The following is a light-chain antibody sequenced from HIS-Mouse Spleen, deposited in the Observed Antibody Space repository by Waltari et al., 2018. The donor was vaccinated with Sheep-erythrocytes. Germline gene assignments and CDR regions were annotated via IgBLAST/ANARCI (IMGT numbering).Light chain of an antibody. CDR3: CSYAGSYNHV. CDR1: SSDAGGYTY. Sequence: QSALTQPRSVSGSPGQSVTISCTGTSSDAGGYTYFSWYQQHPGKAPKLMIYDVSKRPSGVPDRFSGSKSGNTASLTISGLQAEDEADYYCCSYAGSYNHVFATGTKVTVL. J-gene: IGLJ1*01. V-gene: IGLV2-11*01. CDR2: DVS.